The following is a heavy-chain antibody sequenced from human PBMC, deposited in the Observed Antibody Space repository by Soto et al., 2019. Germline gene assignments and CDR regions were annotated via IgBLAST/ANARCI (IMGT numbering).Heavy chain of an antibody. J-gene: IGHJ6*02. CDR2: ISSSSSTI. V-gene: IGHV3-48*02. Sequence: EVQLVESGGGLVQPGGSLRLSCAASGFTFSSYSMNWVRQAPGKGLEWVSYISSSSSTIYYADSVKGRITISRDNAKNSLYLQMNSLRDEDTAVYYCASPITIFGVVTPQDYYYYGMDVWGQGTTVTVSS. CDR1: GFTFSSYS. CDR3: ASPITIFGVVTPQDYYYYGMDV. D-gene: IGHD3-3*01.